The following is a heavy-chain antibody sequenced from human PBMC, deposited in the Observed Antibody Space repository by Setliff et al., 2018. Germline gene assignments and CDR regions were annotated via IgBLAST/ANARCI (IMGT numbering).Heavy chain of an antibody. Sequence: SETLSLTCTVSGGTINSGVYYWGWIRQPPGKGLEWIGRIYHGGDTYYNASLKSRLTISVDTSKNQFSLKLRSVTAADTAVYYCARTGTYRYFDYWGQGALVTVSS. V-gene: IGHV4-39*01. D-gene: IGHD1-1*01. CDR3: ARTGTYRYFDY. CDR1: GGTINSGVYY. CDR2: IYHGGDT. J-gene: IGHJ4*02.